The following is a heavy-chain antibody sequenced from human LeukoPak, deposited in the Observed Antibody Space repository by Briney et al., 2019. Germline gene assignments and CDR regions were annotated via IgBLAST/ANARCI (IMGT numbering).Heavy chain of an antibody. D-gene: IGHD2-2*01. J-gene: IGHJ3*02. Sequence: DSVKGRFTLSRENAKNSLYLQMNSLRAEDTAVYYCARDQPLDIVVVPAVYDAFDIWGQGTMVTVSS. CDR3: ARDQPLDIVVVPAVYDAFDI. V-gene: IGHV3-11*06.